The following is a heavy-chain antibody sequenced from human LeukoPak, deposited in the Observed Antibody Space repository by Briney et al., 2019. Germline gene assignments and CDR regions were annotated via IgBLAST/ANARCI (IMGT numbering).Heavy chain of an antibody. CDR2: IYYSGYT. CDR3: ARVLGVTTGHTFDI. D-gene: IGHD4-17*01. J-gene: IGHJ3*02. Sequence: PSQTLSLTCTVSGASINSGGFFWSWIRQHPGKGPEWIGHIYYSGYTYYNPSLTSRLAISLDTSKTQFSLRLSSVTAADTALYYCARVLGVTTGHTFDIWGQGIMVTVSS. CDR1: GASINSGGFF. V-gene: IGHV4-31*03.